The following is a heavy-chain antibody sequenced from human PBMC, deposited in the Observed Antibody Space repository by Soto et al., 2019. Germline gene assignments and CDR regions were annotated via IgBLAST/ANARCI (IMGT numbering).Heavy chain of an antibody. D-gene: IGHD4-4*01. CDR3: ARGMTTVPTLDY. J-gene: IGHJ4*02. CDR1: GGSLSSGGYS. Sequence: SETLSLTCTVSGGSLSSGGYSWSWIRQPPGKGLEWIGYIYHSGSTYYNPSLKSRVTISVDRSKNQFSLKLSSVTAADTAVYYCARGMTTVPTLDYWGQGTLVTVSS. V-gene: IGHV4-30-2*01. CDR2: IYHSGST.